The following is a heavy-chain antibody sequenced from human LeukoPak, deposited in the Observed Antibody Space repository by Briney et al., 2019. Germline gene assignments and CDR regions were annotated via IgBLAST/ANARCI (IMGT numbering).Heavy chain of an antibody. CDR2: IYRSGST. Sequence: SETLSLTRTVSGYSISNGYYWDWIRPPPGRGLEWIGNIYRSGSTPYNPSPKSRDTISVDTSKNHFYLNVNSVTAADTPVSHSARRHSSGWFYYWGQGTLVSVPS. V-gene: IGHV4-38-2*02. D-gene: IGHD6-19*01. CDR1: GYSISNGYY. J-gene: IGHJ4*02. CDR3: ARRHSSGWFYY.